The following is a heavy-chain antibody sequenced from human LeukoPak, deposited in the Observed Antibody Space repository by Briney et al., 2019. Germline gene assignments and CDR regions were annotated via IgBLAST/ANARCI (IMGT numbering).Heavy chain of an antibody. V-gene: IGHV5-51*01. J-gene: IGHJ5*02. CDR1: GYSFTTYW. D-gene: IGHD3-10*01. Sequence: GDSLKISCKASGYSFTTYWIGWVSQLPGEGLEWMGVIFPDDSDTRYSPSFQGQVTISADKAITTAYLQWTSLKASDSAMYYCVRYRGDSGTINWLDPWGQGTLVTVSS. CDR3: VRYRGDSGTINWLDP. CDR2: IFPDDSDT.